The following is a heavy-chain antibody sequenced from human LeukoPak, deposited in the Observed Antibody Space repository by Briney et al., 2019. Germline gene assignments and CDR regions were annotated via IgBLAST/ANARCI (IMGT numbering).Heavy chain of an antibody. V-gene: IGHV3-30*04. CDR3: ARDSSLGSPNNYYYYYVDV. CDR1: GFTFSSYA. Sequence: SGGSLRLSCAASGFTFSSYAMHWVRQAPGKGLEWVAVISYDGSNKYYADSVKGRFTISRDNSKNTLYLQMNSLRAEDTAVYYCARDSSLGSPNNYYYYYVDVWGKGTTVTVSS. CDR2: ISYDGSNK. D-gene: IGHD5/OR15-5a*01. J-gene: IGHJ6*03.